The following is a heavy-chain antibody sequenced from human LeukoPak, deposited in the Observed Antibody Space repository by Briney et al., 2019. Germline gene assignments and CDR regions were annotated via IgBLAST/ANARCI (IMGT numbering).Heavy chain of an antibody. Sequence: SVKVSCKASGGTFSSYAISWVRQAPGQGLEWMGRIIPIFGTANYTQKFQGRVTITTDESTSTAYMELSSLRSEDTAVYYCAREGVRTTDFDYWGQGTLVTVSS. CDR3: AREGVRTTDFDY. D-gene: IGHD3-10*01. V-gene: IGHV1-69*05. CDR1: GGTFSSYA. CDR2: IIPIFGTA. J-gene: IGHJ4*02.